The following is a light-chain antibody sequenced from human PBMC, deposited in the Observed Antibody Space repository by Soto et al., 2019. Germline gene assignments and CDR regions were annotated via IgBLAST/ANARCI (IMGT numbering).Light chain of an antibody. CDR3: QQRNVWPPIT. Sequence: VLTQSPATLSLSPGERATLSCRASQSIHTALACYQQKSGKPPRLVIYDSTLKANGVPDRFGGGRSGKEFTLTIHSLEPEDFAVYYCQQRNVWPPITFGQGTRLEIK. V-gene: IGKV3-11*01. J-gene: IGKJ5*01. CDR1: QSIHTA. CDR2: DST.